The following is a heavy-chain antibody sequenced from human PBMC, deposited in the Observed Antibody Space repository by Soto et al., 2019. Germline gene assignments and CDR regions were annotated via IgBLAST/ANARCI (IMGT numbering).Heavy chain of an antibody. Sequence: GGSLRLSCAASGFTFSDYYMSWIRQDPGKGLEWVSYISSSSSYTNYADSVKGRFTISRDNAKNSLYLQMNSLRAEDTALYYCARDHHRYSGYDYVDYWGQGTLVTVSS. V-gene: IGHV3-11*05. J-gene: IGHJ4*02. CDR1: GFTFSDYY. CDR3: ARDHHRYSGYDYVDY. CDR2: ISSSSSYT. D-gene: IGHD5-12*01.